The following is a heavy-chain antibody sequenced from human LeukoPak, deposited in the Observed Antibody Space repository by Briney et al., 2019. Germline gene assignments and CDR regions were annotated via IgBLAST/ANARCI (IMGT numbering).Heavy chain of an antibody. Sequence: PGRSLRLSCAASGFTFSSYAMHWVRQAPGKGLEWVGRIRTKIDGETTDYGAPVKGRFTISRDDSKTTLYLQMNSLKTEDSAVYFCTTERNWELLRPYGMDIWGQGTTVTVSS. CDR1: GFTFSSYA. CDR2: IRTKIDGETT. D-gene: IGHD1-26*01. CDR3: TTERNWELLRPYGMDI. V-gene: IGHV3-15*01. J-gene: IGHJ6*02.